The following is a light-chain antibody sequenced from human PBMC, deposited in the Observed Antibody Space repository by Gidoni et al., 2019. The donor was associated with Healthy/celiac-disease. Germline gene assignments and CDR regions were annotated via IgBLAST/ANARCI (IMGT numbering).Light chain of an antibody. Sequence: QSVLTQPPSVSGAPGQRVTISCTGSSSNIGARYDVHWYQQLPGIAPKLLIYGSSSRPSGVPDRFSGSKSGTSASLAITGLQAEDEADYYCQSYDSSLSAPVFGGGTQLTVL. CDR3: QSYDSSLSAPV. V-gene: IGLV1-40*01. J-gene: IGLJ3*02. CDR2: GSS. CDR1: SSNIGARYD.